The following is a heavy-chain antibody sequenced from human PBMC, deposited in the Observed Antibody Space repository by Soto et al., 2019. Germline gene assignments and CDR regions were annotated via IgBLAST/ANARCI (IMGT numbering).Heavy chain of an antibody. V-gene: IGHV1-69*13. CDR2: IIPIFGTA. Sequence: ASVKVSCKASGGTFSSYAISWVRQAPGQGLEWMGGIIPIFGTANYAQKFQGRVTITADESTSTAYMELSSLRSEDTAVYYCARATERWLQPLGFDYWGQGTLVTVSS. CDR1: GGTFSSYA. CDR3: ARATERWLQPLGFDY. D-gene: IGHD5-12*01. J-gene: IGHJ4*02.